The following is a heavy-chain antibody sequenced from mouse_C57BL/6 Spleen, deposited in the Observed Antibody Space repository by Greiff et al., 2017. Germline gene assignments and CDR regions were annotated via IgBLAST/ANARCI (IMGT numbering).Heavy chain of an antibody. Sequence: EVKLQQSGPELVKPGASVKISCKASGYTFTDYYMNWVKQSHGKSLEWIGDINPNNGGTSYNQKFKGKATLTGDKSSSTAYMGLRSLASEDSAVYYCAREFSAQATAYWGQGTLVTVSA. J-gene: IGHJ3*01. D-gene: IGHD3-2*02. V-gene: IGHV1-26*01. CDR1: GYTFTDYY. CDR3: AREFSAQATAY. CDR2: INPNNGGT.